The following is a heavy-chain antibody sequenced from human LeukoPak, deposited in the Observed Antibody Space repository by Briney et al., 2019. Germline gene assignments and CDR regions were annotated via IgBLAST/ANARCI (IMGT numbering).Heavy chain of an antibody. J-gene: IGHJ4*02. D-gene: IGHD4-11*01. CDR3: ATQTDYSNPPPDY. CDR1: GFTFSSYG. CDR2: IRYDGSNK. Sequence: GGSLRLSCAASGFTFSSYGMHWVRQAPGKGLEWVAFIRYDGSNKYYADSVKGRFTISRDNSKNTLYLQMNSLRAEDTAVYYCATQTDYSNPPPDYWGQGTLVTVSS. V-gene: IGHV3-30*02.